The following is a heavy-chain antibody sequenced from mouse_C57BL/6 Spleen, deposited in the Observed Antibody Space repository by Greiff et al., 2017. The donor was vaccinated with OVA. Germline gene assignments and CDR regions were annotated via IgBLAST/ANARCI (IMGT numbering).Heavy chain of an antibody. D-gene: IGHD1-1*01. CDR2: INPNNGGT. V-gene: IGHV1-18*01. J-gene: IGHJ1*03. CDR1: GYTFTDYN. CDR3: ARHGSSLYGDFDD. Sequence: EVQLQQSGPELVKPGASVKIPCKASGYTFTDYNMDWVQQSHGKSLEWIGDINPNNGGTIYTQKFKGTATLTVDKSSSTAYMELRSLTSEYAAVYYCARHGSSLYGDFDDWGKGTTVTVSS.